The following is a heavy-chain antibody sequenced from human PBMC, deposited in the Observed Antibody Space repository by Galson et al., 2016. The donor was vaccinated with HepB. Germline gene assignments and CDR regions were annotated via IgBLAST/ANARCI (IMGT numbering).Heavy chain of an antibody. D-gene: IGHD6-13*01. J-gene: IGHJ4*02. CDR3: STWDREHFDL. CDR1: GFTFGSYW. Sequence: SLRLSCAASGFTFGSYWMHWVRQAPGKGLVWVSRINSDATSTKYADSVKGRFTISRDDSKNTLYLLMYSLRAEDTAVYYCSTWDREHFDLWGQGTQVAVSS. V-gene: IGHV3-74*01. CDR2: INSDATST.